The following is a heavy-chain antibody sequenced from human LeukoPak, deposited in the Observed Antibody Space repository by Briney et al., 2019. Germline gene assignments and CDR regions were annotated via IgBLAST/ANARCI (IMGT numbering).Heavy chain of an antibody. CDR2: FDPEDGET. CDR1: GYTLTELS. V-gene: IGHV1-24*01. CDR3: ARDLDIVVVPAGNWFDP. J-gene: IGHJ5*02. Sequence: ASVKVSCKVSGYTLTELSMHWVRQAPGKGLEWMGGFDPEDGETIYAQKFQGRVTMTEDTSTDTAYMELSSLRSEDTAVYNCARDLDIVVVPAGNWFDPWGQGTLVTVSS. D-gene: IGHD2-2*03.